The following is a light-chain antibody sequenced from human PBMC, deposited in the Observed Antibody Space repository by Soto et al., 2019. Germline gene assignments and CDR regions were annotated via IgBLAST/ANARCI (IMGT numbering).Light chain of an antibody. CDR1: QSISSY. Sequence: DIQMTQSPSSLSASVGDRVTITCRASQSISSYLDWYQQKPGKAPKLLIYAASSLQSGVPSRFSGSGSGTDFTLTISCLQSEDFATYYCQQSYSTPQAFGQGTKVDIK. J-gene: IGKJ1*01. CDR3: QQSYSTPQA. V-gene: IGKV1-39*01. CDR2: AAS.